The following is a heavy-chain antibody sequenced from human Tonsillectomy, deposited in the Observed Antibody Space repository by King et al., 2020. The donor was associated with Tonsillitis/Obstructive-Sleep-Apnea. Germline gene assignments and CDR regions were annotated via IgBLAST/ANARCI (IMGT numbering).Heavy chain of an antibody. D-gene: IGHD3-16*02. Sequence: QLQESGPGLVKPSETLSLTCTVSGGSISSYYWSWIRQPPGKGLEWIGYIYYSGSTNYNPSLKSRVTISVDTSKNQFSLKLSSVTAADTAVYYCARDQSGYPPPYYYYYYMDVWGKGTTVTVSS. CDR3: ARDQSGYPPPYYYYYYMDV. V-gene: IGHV4-59*01. J-gene: IGHJ6*03. CDR1: GGSISSYY. CDR2: IYYSGST.